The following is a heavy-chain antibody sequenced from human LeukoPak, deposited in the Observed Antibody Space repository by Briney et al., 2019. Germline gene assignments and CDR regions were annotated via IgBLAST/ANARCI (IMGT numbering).Heavy chain of an antibody. CDR2: IWYGGSIK. CDR1: GFTFSRSG. Sequence: PGGSLRLSCAASGFTFSRSGMHWVRQAPGKGLEWVAVIWYGGSIKDYADSVKGRFTISRDNSKNTLYLQMNSLRAEDTAVYYCARLGGVVVPAAHPGDHSLDIWGQGTMVTVSS. CDR3: ARLGGVVVPAAHPGDHSLDI. J-gene: IGHJ3*02. V-gene: IGHV3-33*08. D-gene: IGHD2-2*01.